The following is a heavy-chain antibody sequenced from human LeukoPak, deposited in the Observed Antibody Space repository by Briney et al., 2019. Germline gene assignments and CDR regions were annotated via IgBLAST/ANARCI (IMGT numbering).Heavy chain of an antibody. D-gene: IGHD3-9*01. V-gene: IGHV3-11*01. CDR2: ISSSGSTI. Sequence: GGSLRLSCAASGFTFSDYYMSWIRQAPGKGLEWVSYISSSGSTIYYADSVKGRFTISRDNAKNSLYLQMNSLRAEDTAVYYCARSPDILTGYYLPAWIDYWGQGTLVTVSS. J-gene: IGHJ4*02. CDR3: ARSPDILTGYYLPAWIDY. CDR1: GFTFSDYY.